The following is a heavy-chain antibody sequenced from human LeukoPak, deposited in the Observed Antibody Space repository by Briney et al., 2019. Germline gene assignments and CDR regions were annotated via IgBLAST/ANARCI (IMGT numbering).Heavy chain of an antibody. V-gene: IGHV3-21*01. CDR3: ARDRSRGQWLVYYFDY. D-gene: IGHD6-19*01. CDR2: ISSSSSYI. J-gene: IGHJ4*02. Sequence: PGGSLRLSCAASGFTFSSYSMNWVRQAPGKGLEWVSSISSSSSYIYYADSVKGRFTISRDNAKNSLYLQMNSLRAEDTAVYYCARDRSRGQWLVYYFDYWGQGTLVTVSS. CDR1: GFTFSSYS.